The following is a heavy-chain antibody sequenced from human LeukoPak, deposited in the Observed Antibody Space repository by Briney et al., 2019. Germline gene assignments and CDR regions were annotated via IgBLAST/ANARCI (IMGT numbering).Heavy chain of an antibody. CDR2: IMPLFGTA. V-gene: IGHV1-69*05. Sequence: ASVNVPCKTSGGTFHNSAISWVRQAPGQGLEWLGGIMPLFGTAGYAQKFQGRVTITKDESTRTVYLELTSLTSDDTAVYYCARDVHGDYGSGWFDPWGQGTLVSVSS. CDR1: GGTFHNSA. D-gene: IGHD4-17*01. CDR3: ARDVHGDYGSGWFDP. J-gene: IGHJ5*02.